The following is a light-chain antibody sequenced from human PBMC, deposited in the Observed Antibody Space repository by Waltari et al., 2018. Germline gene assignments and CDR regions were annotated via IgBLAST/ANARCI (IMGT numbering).Light chain of an antibody. V-gene: IGLV2-8*01. CDR2: EVT. J-gene: IGLJ3*02. CDR1: SSDFGNYHF. Sequence: QSALTQPHSASGSPGQSVTISCPGTSSDFGNYHFVSWYQQHPGKAPKVIIYEVTKRSSGVPDRFSGSKSGNTASLTVSGLQAEDEADYYCSSFAGRWVFGGGTKLTVL. CDR3: SSFAGRWV.